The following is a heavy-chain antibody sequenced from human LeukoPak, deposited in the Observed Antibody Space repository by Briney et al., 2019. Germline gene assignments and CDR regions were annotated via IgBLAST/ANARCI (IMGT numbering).Heavy chain of an antibody. D-gene: IGHD3-10*01. V-gene: IGHV4-39*07. CDR2: IYYSGST. J-gene: IGHJ4*02. Sequence: SETLSLTCTVSGGSISSSSYYWGWIRQPPGKGLEWIGSIYYSGSTYYNPSLKSRVTISVDTSKNQFSLKLSSVTAADTAVYYCAKVRYYYGSGSYYPFDYWGQGTLVTVSS. CDR3: AKVRYYYGSGSYYPFDY. CDR1: GGSISSSSYY.